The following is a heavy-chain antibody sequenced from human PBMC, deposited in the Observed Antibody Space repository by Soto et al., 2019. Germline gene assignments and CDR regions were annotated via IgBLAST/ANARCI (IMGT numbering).Heavy chain of an antibody. V-gene: IGHV4-31*03. CDR3: AGASSSSSAADY. D-gene: IGHD6-6*01. CDR1: GESISSGGYY. J-gene: IGHJ4*02. CDR2: IYDSESA. Sequence: QVQLQESGPGLVKPSQTLSLTCNVSGESISSGGYYWSWIRHHPGKGLEWIGYIYDSESAYYNPPLKSRVTISMDTSKNHFAMRLSSVTGADTAVYYCAGASSSSSAADYWGQGTLVTVSS.